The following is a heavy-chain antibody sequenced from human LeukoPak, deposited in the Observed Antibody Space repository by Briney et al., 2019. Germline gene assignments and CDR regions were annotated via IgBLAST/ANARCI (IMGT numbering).Heavy chain of an antibody. Sequence: PGGSLRLSCAASGFTFSNHYMHWVRQAPGKGLEWVAFIRFDGNEEFYADSVKGRFTVSRDNSKNTLYLQMNSLRAEDTAVYYCAKDQGYYGSGSYKEYFQHWGQGTLVTVSS. CDR3: AKDQGYYGSGSYKEYFQH. V-gene: IGHV3-30*02. CDR1: GFTFSNHY. CDR2: IRFDGNEE. D-gene: IGHD3-10*01. J-gene: IGHJ1*01.